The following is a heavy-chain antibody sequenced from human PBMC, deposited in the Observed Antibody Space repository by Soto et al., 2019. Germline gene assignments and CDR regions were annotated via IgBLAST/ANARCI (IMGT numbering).Heavy chain of an antibody. J-gene: IGHJ4*02. CDR3: ARAWVVVTAPDY. CDR1: GYTFTSYA. D-gene: IGHD2-21*02. V-gene: IGHV1-3*05. CDR2: INAGNGNT. Sequence: QVQLVQSGAEEKKPGASVKVSCKASGYTFTSYAMHWVRQAPGQRLEWMGWINAGNGNTKYSQKCQGRVTITRDTSGSTAYMELGSLRSEGTAVYYCARAWVVVTAPDYWGQGTLVTVSS.